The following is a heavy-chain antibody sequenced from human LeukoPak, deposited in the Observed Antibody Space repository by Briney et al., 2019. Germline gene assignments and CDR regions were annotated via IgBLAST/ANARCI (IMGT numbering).Heavy chain of an antibody. CDR2: INPSGGST. Sequence: ASVKVSCKASGYTFTSYYMHWVRQAPGQGLEWMGIINPSGGSTSYAQKFQGRVTMTRDTSISTAYMELSRLRSDDTAVYYCARDLGRHRVSSWYYFDYWGQGTLVTVSS. D-gene: IGHD6-13*01. CDR3: ARDLGRHRVSSWYYFDY. CDR1: GYTFTSYY. V-gene: IGHV1-46*01. J-gene: IGHJ4*02.